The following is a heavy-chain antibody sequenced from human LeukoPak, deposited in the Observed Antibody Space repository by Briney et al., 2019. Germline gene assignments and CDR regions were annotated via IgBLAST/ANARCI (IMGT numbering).Heavy chain of an antibody. Sequence: GGSLRLSCAASGFTFSTFPMHWVRQAPGKGLEWVAVISFDGSNKYYADSVKGRFTISRDNSKNTLYLQMNSLRAEDTAVYYCARGTGSLIAAPGTDYWGQGTLVTVSS. CDR2: ISFDGSNK. J-gene: IGHJ4*02. CDR1: GFTFSTFP. V-gene: IGHV3-30*04. CDR3: ARGTGSLIAAPGTDY. D-gene: IGHD6-13*01.